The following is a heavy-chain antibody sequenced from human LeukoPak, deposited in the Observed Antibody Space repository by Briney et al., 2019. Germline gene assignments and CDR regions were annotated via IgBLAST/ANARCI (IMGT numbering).Heavy chain of an antibody. Sequence: ASVKVSCKASGYTFTGYYMHWVRQAPGQGLEWMGWINPNSGGTNYAQKFQGRVTMTRDTSISTAYMELSRQRSDDTAVYYCARSPLWWELLGTNDAFDIWGQGTMVTVSS. CDR1: GYTFTGYY. D-gene: IGHD1-26*01. V-gene: IGHV1-2*02. CDR2: INPNSGGT. CDR3: ARSPLWWELLGTNDAFDI. J-gene: IGHJ3*02.